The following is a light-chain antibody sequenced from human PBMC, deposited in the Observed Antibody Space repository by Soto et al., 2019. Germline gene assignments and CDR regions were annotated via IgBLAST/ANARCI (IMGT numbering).Light chain of an antibody. J-gene: IGKJ4*01. Sequence: EFVLTQSPGTLSLSPGERATLSCSASQTVRNNYLAWYQQKPGQAPRLLIDDASSRATGIPDRFSGGGPGTDFTLTISRLEPEDVAVYYCQQFSSYPLTFGGGTKVDIK. CDR3: QQFSSYPLT. CDR1: QTVRNNY. CDR2: DAS. V-gene: IGKV3-20*01.